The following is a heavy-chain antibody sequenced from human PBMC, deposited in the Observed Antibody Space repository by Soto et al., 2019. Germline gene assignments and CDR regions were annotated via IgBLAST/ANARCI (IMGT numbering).Heavy chain of an antibody. Sequence: GGSLRLSCAASGFTFSSYAMSWVRQAPGKGLEWVSAISGSGGSTYYADSVKGRFTISRDNSKNTPYLQLSSLRSEDTAVYYCARFWYYYDSSGYYGPLDPWGQGTLVTVSS. D-gene: IGHD3-22*01. V-gene: IGHV3-23*01. CDR3: ARFWYYYDSSGYYGPLDP. CDR1: GFTFSSYA. CDR2: ISGSGGST. J-gene: IGHJ5*02.